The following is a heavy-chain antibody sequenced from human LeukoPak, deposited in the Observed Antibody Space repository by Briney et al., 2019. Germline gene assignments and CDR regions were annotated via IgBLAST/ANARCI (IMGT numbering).Heavy chain of an antibody. CDR1: GFTSSSYG. CDR2: IWYDGSNK. J-gene: IGHJ3*02. Sequence: GGSLRLSCAASGFTSSSYGMHWVRQAPGKGLEWVTVIWYDGSNKYYADSVKGRFTISRDNSKNTLYLRMNSLRAEDTAVYYRAKEGSSSGRAFDIWGQGTMVTVSS. V-gene: IGHV3-33*06. D-gene: IGHD3-22*01. CDR3: AKEGSSSGRAFDI.